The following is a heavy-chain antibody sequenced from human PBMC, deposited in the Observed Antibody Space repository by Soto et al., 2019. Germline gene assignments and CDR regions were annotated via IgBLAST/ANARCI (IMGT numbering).Heavy chain of an antibody. D-gene: IGHD2-21*01. CDR1: GFTFSSYA. V-gene: IGHV3-30-3*02. J-gene: IGHJ4*02. Sequence: PGGSLRLSCAASGFTFSSYAMHWVRQAPGKGLEWVAVISYDGSNKHYADSVKGRCTISRDNSKNTLYLQMNSVTAADTAVYYCVKRSLLVAPTWGQGILVTVSS. CDR3: VKRSLLVAPT. CDR2: ISYDGSNK.